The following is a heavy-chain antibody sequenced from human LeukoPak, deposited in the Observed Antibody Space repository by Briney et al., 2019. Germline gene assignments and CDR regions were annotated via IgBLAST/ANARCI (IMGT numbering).Heavy chain of an antibody. V-gene: IGHV3-66*01. Sequence: GGSLRLSCAASGFTFSSSAMSWVRQAPGKGLEWVSFIYSGGNTHYSDSVKGRFTISRDNSKNTLYLQMNSLRAEDPAVYYCARDSGYDSSGSSDSLDYWGQGTLVTVSS. CDR2: IYSGGNT. CDR1: GFTFSSSA. CDR3: ARDSGYDSSGSSDSLDY. D-gene: IGHD3-22*01. J-gene: IGHJ4*02.